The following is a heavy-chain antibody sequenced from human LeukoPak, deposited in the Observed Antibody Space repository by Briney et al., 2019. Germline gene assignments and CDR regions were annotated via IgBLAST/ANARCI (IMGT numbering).Heavy chain of an antibody. CDR3: AKDLRRGPFDY. CDR1: GFTVSSYA. V-gene: IGHV3-23*01. CDR2: ISGSGGST. J-gene: IGHJ4*02. D-gene: IGHD3-10*01. Sequence: GRSLRLSCAASGFTVSSYAMSWVRQAPGKGLEWVSAISGSGGSTYYADSVKGRFTISRDNSKNTLYLQMNSLRAEDTAVYYCAKDLRRGPFDYWGQGTLVTVSS.